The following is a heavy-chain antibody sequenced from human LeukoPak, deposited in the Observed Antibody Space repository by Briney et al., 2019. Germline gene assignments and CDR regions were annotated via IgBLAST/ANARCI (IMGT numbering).Heavy chain of an antibody. CDR2: MNPNSGNT. V-gene: IGHV1-8*01. CDR3: ARSSSGSGWAYYYYYCMDV. D-gene: IGHD6-19*01. J-gene: IGHJ6*03. Sequence: ASVKVSCKASGYTFTSYDINWVRQATGQGLEWMGWMNPNSGNTGYAQKFQGRVTMTRNTSISTAYMELSSLRSEDTAVYYCARSSSGSGWAYYYYYCMDVWGKGTTVTVSS. CDR1: GYTFTSYD.